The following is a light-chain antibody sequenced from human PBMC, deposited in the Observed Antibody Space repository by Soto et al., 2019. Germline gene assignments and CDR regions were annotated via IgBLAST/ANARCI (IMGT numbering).Light chain of an antibody. V-gene: IGKV3-11*01. CDR3: QQRADWWT. CDR2: DAS. CDR1: QSVSSH. Sequence: IVFKQSPGTLSLSPGERATLSRRASQSVSSHLAWYQQKPGQAPRLLIYDASNRATGIPARFSGSGSGTDFTLTISSLEPEDFAVYYCQQRADWWTFGQGTKVDIK. J-gene: IGKJ1*01.